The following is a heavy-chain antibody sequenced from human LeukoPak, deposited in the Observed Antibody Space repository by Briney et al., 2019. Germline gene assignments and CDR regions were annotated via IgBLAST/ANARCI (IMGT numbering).Heavy chain of an antibody. CDR2: ISGSGGST. CDR1: GFTFSSYA. V-gene: IGHV3-23*01. D-gene: IGHD2-15*01. Sequence: HSAGSLRLSCAASGFTFSSYAMSWVRQAPGKGLEWVSAISGSGGSTYYADSVKGRFTISRDNSKNTLYLQMNSLRAEDTAVYYCAKDLDIVVVVAATTPLGYWGQGTLVTVSS. J-gene: IGHJ4*02. CDR3: AKDLDIVVVVAATTPLGY.